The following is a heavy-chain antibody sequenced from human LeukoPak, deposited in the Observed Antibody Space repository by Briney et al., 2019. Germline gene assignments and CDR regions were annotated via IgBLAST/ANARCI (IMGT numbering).Heavy chain of an antibody. CDR2: FDPEDGET. CDR3: ATLGYYDSSGYYRYYFDY. Sequence: ASVKVSCKVSGYTLTELSMHWVRQAPGEGLEWMGGFDPEDGETIYAQKFQGRVTMTEDTSTDTAYMELSSLRSEDTAVYYCATLGYYDSSGYYRYYFDYWGQGTLVTVSS. J-gene: IGHJ4*02. V-gene: IGHV1-24*01. D-gene: IGHD3-22*01. CDR1: GYTLTELS.